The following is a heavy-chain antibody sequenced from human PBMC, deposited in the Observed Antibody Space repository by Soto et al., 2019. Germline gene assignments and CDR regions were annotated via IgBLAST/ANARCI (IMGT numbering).Heavy chain of an antibody. CDR1: GFAFSSYG. Sequence: WGPLRLFCAASGFAFSSYGMSWVRQAPGKGLEWVSAISVSVGSTYYADSVKGRFTISRDNSKNTLYLQMNRLRAEDTAVYYCAKDLRFAAAMVQNALRECFYYYGMEVWVYGTTVT. J-gene: IGHJ6*02. CDR2: ISVSVGST. CDR3: AKDLRFAAAMVQNALRECFYYYGMEV. V-gene: IGHV3-23*01. D-gene: IGHD5-18*01.